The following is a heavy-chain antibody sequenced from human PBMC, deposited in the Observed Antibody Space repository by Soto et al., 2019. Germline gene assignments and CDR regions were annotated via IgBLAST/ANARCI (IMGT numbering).Heavy chain of an antibody. CDR3: ARDSPPVDY. CDR2: ISAYNGNT. CDR1: GYTFSNYG. Sequence: ASVKVSCTASGYTFSNYGSSWVRQAPGQGLEWMGWISAYNGNTKYAQKLQGRVTMTTDTSTSTAYMELRSLRSDDTAVYYCARDSPPVDYWGQGTLVTVS. V-gene: IGHV1-18*01. J-gene: IGHJ4*02.